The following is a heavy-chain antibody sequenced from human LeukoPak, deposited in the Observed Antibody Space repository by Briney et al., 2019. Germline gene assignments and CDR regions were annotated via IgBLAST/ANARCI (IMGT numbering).Heavy chain of an antibody. CDR1: GFTFSSYG. CDR3: ARSTGPDSSGYSFDY. J-gene: IGHJ4*02. CDR2: IRYDGSNK. V-gene: IGHV3-30*02. Sequence: GGSLRLSCAASGFTFSSYGMHWVRQAPGKGLEWVAFIRYDGSNKYYADSVKGRFTISRDNSKNTLYLQMGSLRAEDMAVYYCARSTGPDSSGYSFDYWGQGTLVTVSS. D-gene: IGHD3-22*01.